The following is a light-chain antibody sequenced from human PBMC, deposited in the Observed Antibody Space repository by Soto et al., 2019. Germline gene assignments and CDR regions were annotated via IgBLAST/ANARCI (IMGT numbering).Light chain of an antibody. CDR1: SSNIGAGSD. CDR3: QAYDISLSARV. J-gene: IGLJ1*01. CDR2: GNS. Sequence: QLVLTQPPSVSGAPGQRVTISCTGSSSNIGAGSDVHWYQQLPGTAPKLLIYGNSNRPSGVPDRFSGSKSGTSASLAITGLQAEDEADYYCQAYDISLSARVFGTGTKLTVL. V-gene: IGLV1-40*01.